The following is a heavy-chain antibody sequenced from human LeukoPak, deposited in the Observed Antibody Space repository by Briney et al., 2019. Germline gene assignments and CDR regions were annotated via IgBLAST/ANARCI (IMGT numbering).Heavy chain of an antibody. D-gene: IGHD3-22*01. J-gene: IGHJ3*02. CDR1: GFTFSSYA. V-gene: IGHV3-23*01. CDR3: AKIQRRDSSGLGAFDI. Sequence: GGSLRLSCAASGFTFSSYAMSWVRQAPGKGLEWVSAISGSGGSTYYADSVKGRFTISRDNSKNTLYLQMNSLRGEDTAVYYCAKIQRRDSSGLGAFDIWGQGTMVTVSS. CDR2: ISGSGGST.